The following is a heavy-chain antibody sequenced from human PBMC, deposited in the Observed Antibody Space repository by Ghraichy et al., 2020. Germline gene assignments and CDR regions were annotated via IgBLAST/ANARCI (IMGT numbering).Heavy chain of an antibody. CDR1: GYTFISYD. CDR3: ARIKEVSWAQNAYGFGFSD. Sequence: ASVKVSCKASGYTFISYDINWVRQTTRQGLEWMGWMNPKSGNTGYAQSFQGRLIMTRNTSTDTAYMELSSLMFEDTAVYYCARIKEVSWAQNAYGFGFSDWGQGTLLTVSS. CDR2: MNPKSGNT. J-gene: IGHJ4*02. D-gene: IGHD3-10*01. V-gene: IGHV1-8*01.